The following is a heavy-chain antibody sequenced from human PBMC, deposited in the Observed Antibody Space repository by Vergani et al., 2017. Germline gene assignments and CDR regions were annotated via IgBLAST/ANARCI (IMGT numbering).Heavy chain of an antibody. CDR2: IIPIFGTA. CDR1: GGTFSSYA. CDR3: ARDAPLGISAACTYGFDP. D-gene: IGHD6-25*01. Sequence: QVQLVQSGAEVKKPGSSVKVSCKASGGTFSSYAISWVRQAPGQGLEWMGGIIPIFGTANYAQKLQGRFTITADESTNTAYMELSSLRSDDTAVYYCARDAPLGISAACTYGFDPWGQGTLVTVSS. V-gene: IGHV1-69*01. J-gene: IGHJ5*02.